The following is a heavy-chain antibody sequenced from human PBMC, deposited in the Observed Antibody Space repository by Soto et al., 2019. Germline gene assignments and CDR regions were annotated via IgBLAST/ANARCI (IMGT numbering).Heavy chain of an antibody. Sequence: GPTLVNPTQSLTLTCTFAGFSLSTRGVGVGWIRQPPGTALEWLALIYWDDDKRYSPSLKSRLTITKDTSKDQVVLTMTNMDPVDTATYYCVHLLGGCSRTTCSPLRFDYWGQGTLVTVSS. CDR3: VHLLGGCSRTTCSPLRFDY. CDR1: GFSLSTRGVG. CDR2: IYWDDDK. D-gene: IGHD2-2*01. V-gene: IGHV2-5*02. J-gene: IGHJ4*02.